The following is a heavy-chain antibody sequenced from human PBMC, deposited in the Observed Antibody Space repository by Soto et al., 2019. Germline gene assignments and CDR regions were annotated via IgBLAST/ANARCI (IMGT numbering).Heavy chain of an antibody. CDR1: GYSFTSYW. V-gene: IGHV5-51*01. CDR3: ARQSYGDYSADSFDI. D-gene: IGHD4-17*01. J-gene: IGHJ3*02. Sequence: GESLKISCKGSGYSFTSYWIGWVRQMPGKGLEWMGIIYPGDSDTRYSPSFQGQVTISADKSIRTAYLQWSSLKASDTAMYYCARQSYGDYSADSFDIWGQGTMVTVSS. CDR2: IYPGDSDT.